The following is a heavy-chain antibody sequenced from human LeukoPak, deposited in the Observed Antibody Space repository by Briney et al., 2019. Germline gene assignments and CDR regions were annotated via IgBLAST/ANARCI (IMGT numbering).Heavy chain of an antibody. Sequence: GGSLRLSCAASGFTFSSYGMHWVRQAPGKGLEWVAFIRYDGRSEYYADSVKARFTISRDNSKNTLYLEMNSLTADDTAVYYCAKGHSDFGTGFDLWGQGTLVTVS. J-gene: IGHJ4*02. CDR1: GFTFSSYG. D-gene: IGHD4-17*01. CDR3: AKGHSDFGTGFDL. V-gene: IGHV3-30*02. CDR2: IRYDGRSE.